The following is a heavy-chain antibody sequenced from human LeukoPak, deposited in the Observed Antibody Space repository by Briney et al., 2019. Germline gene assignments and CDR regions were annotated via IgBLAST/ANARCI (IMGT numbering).Heavy chain of an antibody. CDR1: GGTFSSYA. CDR2: IIPIFGTA. V-gene: IGHV1-69*06. CDR3: ARDGGATTFEPFDY. Sequence: ASVKVSGKASGGTFSSYAISWVRQAPGQGLEWMGGIIPIFGTANYAQKFQGRVTITADKSTSTAYMELRSLRSDDTAVYYCARDGGATTFEPFDYWGQGTLVTVSS. J-gene: IGHJ4*02. D-gene: IGHD1-26*01.